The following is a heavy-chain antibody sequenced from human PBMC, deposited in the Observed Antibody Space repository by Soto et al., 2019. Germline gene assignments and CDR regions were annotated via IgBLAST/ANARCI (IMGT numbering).Heavy chain of an antibody. J-gene: IGHJ5*02. V-gene: IGHV1-8*01. CDR1: GYTFTSYD. CDR2: MNPNSGNT. D-gene: IGHD2-2*01. Sequence: ASVKVSCKASGYTFTSYDINWVRQATGQGLEWMGWMNPNSGNTGYAQKFQGRVTMTRNTSISTAYMELSSLRSEDTAVYYCARGCRDIVVVPAAYWFDPWGQGTLVTVSS. CDR3: ARGCRDIVVVPAAYWFDP.